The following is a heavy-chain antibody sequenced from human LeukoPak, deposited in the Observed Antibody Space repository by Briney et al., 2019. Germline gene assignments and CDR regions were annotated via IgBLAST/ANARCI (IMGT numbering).Heavy chain of an antibody. CDR3: ARLEGGAIDY. Sequence: PSETLSLTCTVSGGSISSSSYSWGWIAQPPGKGLEWIGSIYYSGSTYYNPSLKSRVTISVDSSKNQFSLKLSSVTAADTAVYYCARLEGGAIDYWGQGTLVTVSS. D-gene: IGHD3-16*01. V-gene: IGHV4-39*01. CDR1: GGSISSSSYS. CDR2: IYYSGST. J-gene: IGHJ4*02.